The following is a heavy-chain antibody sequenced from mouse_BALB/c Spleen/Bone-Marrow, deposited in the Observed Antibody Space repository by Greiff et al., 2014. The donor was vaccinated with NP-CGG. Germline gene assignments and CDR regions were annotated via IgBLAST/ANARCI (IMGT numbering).Heavy chain of an antibody. J-gene: IGHJ4*01. V-gene: IGHV5-4*02. Sequence: VQLKESGGGLVKPGGSLKLSCAASGFTFSDFYMYWVRQTPEQRLEWVATISVGGSCIYYPDSVKGRFTISRDDAKNNLYLQMSSLKSEDTAMYYCTRDRGVQGYAMDYWGQGTSVTVSS. CDR3: TRDRGVQGYAMDY. CDR2: ISVGGSCI. CDR1: GFTFSDFY. D-gene: IGHD6-1*01.